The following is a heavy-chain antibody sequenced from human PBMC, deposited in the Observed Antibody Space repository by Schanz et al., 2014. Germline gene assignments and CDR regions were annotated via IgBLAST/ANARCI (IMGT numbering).Heavy chain of an antibody. CDR2: IIPILDKT. D-gene: IGHD3-9*01. CDR3: AKVERTRYYAMDV. V-gene: IGHV1-69*08. J-gene: IGHJ6*02. Sequence: QVQLVQSGAEVKKPGSSVKVSCKASGGTFSSSTLTWVRQAPGQGLEWMGRIIPILDKTNYAQKFQGRVTMSADKSTSTVYMEMSGLRSEDTAVYYCAKVERTRYYAMDVWGQGTTXTVSS. CDR1: GGTFSSST.